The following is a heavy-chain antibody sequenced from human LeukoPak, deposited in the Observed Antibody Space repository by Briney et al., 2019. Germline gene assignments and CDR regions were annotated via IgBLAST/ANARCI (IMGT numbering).Heavy chain of an antibody. V-gene: IGHV3-30*04. CDR1: GFTFSSYA. CDR3: ANPDHYDSSGYYR. J-gene: IGHJ4*02. Sequence: PGRSLRLSCAASGFTFSSYAMHWVRQAPGKGLEWVAVISYDGSNKYYADSVKGRFTISRDNSKNTLYLQMNSLRAEDTAVYYCANPDHYDSSGYYRWGQGTLVTVSS. CDR2: ISYDGSNK. D-gene: IGHD3-22*01.